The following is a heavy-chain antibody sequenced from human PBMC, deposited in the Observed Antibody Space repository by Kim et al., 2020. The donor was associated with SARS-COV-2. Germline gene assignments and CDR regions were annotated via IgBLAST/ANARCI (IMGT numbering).Heavy chain of an antibody. Sequence: GGSLRLSCAASGFTFSSYAMSWVRQAPGKGLEWVSAISGSGGSTYYADSVKGRFTISRDNSKNTLYLQMNSLRAEDTAVYYCANTQAATMVRGVLYTDYWGQGALVTVSS. J-gene: IGHJ4*02. V-gene: IGHV3-23*01. CDR1: GFTFSSYA. CDR3: ANTQAATMVRGVLYTDY. D-gene: IGHD3-10*01. CDR2: ISGSGGST.